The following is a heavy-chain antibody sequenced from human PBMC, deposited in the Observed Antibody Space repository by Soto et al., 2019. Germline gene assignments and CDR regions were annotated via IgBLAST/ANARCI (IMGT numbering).Heavy chain of an antibody. CDR1: GFTFSTYG. D-gene: IGHD2-15*01. J-gene: IGHJ3*02. V-gene: IGHV3-33*01. CDR2: VWFDGSDK. Sequence: QVQLVESGGGVVQPGRSLRLSCAASGFTFSTYGMHWVRQAPGKGLEWVALVWFDGSDKYSSDSVKGRFTISRDNSKNTLYLQMNSLRAEDTAVYYCARLYCSASSCYSVGGFDIWGHGTMVTVSS. CDR3: ARLYCSASSCYSVGGFDI.